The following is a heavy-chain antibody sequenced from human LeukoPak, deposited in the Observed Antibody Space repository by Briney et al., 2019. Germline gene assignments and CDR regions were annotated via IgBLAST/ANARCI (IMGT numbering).Heavy chain of an antibody. D-gene: IGHD3-10*01. Sequence: GVLRLSCAASGFTFRSYWMTWVRQSPGKGLEWVANIKQDGSETYHVDSVKGRFTISRDNAKDSLYLEMNSLRAEDTAVYYCARGGQAGTGDLWGQGTLVTVSS. CDR1: GFTFRSYW. CDR3: ARGGQAGTGDL. J-gene: IGHJ5*02. V-gene: IGHV3-7*01. CDR2: IKQDGSET.